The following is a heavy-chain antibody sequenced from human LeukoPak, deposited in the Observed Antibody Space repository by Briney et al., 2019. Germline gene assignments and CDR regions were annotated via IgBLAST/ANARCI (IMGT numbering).Heavy chain of an antibody. Sequence: GGSLRLSCEASGFTFNTHAMSWIRQAPGKGLEWVASITSSGRTPYYTDSVKGRFTISRDNSKNTLYLQMNSLRGEDTAVYYCAKDHPNFYETSGSYYKIKGDFWGQGSLVTVSS. CDR2: ITSSGRTP. J-gene: IGHJ4*02. D-gene: IGHD3-10*01. CDR3: AKDHPNFYETSGSYYKIKGDF. V-gene: IGHV3-23*01. CDR1: GFTFNTHA.